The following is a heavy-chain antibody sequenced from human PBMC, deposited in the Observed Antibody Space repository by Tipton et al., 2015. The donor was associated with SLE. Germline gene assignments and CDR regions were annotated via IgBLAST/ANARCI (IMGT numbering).Heavy chain of an antibody. CDR3: AREFLNPVTTVHYYFDL. CDR1: GGSISSYY. V-gene: IGHV4-4*07. CDR2: IYTGGNT. D-gene: IGHD4-11*01. J-gene: IGHJ2*01. Sequence: TLSLTCTVSGGSISSYYWGWIRQPAGKGLEWIGRIYTGGNTKYNPSLESRVTMSVDTSKNHFSLKLISVTAADTAVYYCAREFLNPVTTVHYYFDLWGRGTLVTVSS.